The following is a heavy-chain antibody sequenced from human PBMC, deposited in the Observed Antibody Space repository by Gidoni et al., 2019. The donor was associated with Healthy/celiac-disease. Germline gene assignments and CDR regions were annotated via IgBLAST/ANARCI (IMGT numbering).Heavy chain of an antibody. CDR2: IYSGGST. J-gene: IGHJ4*02. CDR3: ARGGQYSSGPLDY. Sequence: EVQLVESGGGLVQPGGSLRLSCAASGFTVSGNYMSWVRQAPGKGLGWFSVIYSGGSTYYADSVKGRFTISRDNSKNTLYLQMNSLRAEDTAVYYCARGGQYSSGPLDYWGQGTLVTVSS. V-gene: IGHV3-66*01. CDR1: GFTVSGNY. D-gene: IGHD6-19*01.